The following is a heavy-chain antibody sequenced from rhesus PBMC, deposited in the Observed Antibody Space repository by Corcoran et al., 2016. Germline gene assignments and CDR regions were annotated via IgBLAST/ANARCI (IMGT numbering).Heavy chain of an antibody. CDR1: GGSISSNY. CDR3: ARHGDSYSLFDY. D-gene: IGHD5-12*01. J-gene: IGHJ4*01. CDR2: IYGSGSST. Sequence: QVQLQESGPGLVKPLATLSLTCAVSGGSISSNYWSWLRPAPGKGLEWIGYIYGSGSSTNYNPSLKSRVTLSVDTSKNQLSLKLSSVTAADTAVYYCARHGDSYSLFDYWGQGVLVTVSS. V-gene: IGHV4S11*01.